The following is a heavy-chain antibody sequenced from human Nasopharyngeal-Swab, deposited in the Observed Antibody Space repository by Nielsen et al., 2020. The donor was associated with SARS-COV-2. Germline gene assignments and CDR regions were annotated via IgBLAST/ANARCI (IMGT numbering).Heavy chain of an antibody. CDR2: IYYSGST. CDR3: ARDYYDSSGYYGGFDP. V-gene: IGHV4-30-4*01. J-gene: IGHJ5*02. D-gene: IGHD3-22*01. Sequence: WIRQPPGKGLEWIGYIYYSGSTYYNPSLKSRVTISVDPSKNQFSLKLSSVTAADTAVYYCARDYYDSSGYYGGFDPWGQGTLVTVSS.